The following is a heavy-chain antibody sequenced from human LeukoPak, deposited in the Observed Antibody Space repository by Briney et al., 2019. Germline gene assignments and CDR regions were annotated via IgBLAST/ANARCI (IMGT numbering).Heavy chain of an antibody. J-gene: IGHJ4*02. D-gene: IGHD3-3*01. Sequence: PGGSLRLSCAASGFTFSDYAMSWVRQAPGKGPEWVSKISGSGGSTYYADSVKGRFTISRDKSKNTLYLQMNNLRAEDTAVYYCAKPSYDFWSAYDYWGQGTLVTVSS. CDR2: ISGSGGST. CDR1: GFTFSDYA. CDR3: AKPSYDFWSAYDY. V-gene: IGHV3-23*01.